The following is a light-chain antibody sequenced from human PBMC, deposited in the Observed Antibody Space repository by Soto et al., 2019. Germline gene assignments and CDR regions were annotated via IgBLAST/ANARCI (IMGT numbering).Light chain of an antibody. V-gene: IGKV3-15*01. J-gene: IGKJ4*01. CDR1: QGIGDT. CDR2: DTS. Sequence: EVVMRQSPSTLSVSPGECATLSCRTSQGIGDTLAWYQHKPGQTPRLLIYDTSTRATGVPTRFSGSRSGAEFTLTINSLQSEDFAVYYCQPYNNWPLTLGGGTKVDIK. CDR3: QPYNNWPLT.